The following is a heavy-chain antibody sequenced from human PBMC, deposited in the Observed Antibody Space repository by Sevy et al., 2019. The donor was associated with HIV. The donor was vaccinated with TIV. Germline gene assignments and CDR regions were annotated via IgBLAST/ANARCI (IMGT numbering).Heavy chain of an antibody. CDR1: GFTFSNYA. CDR3: ALIPRDGYCSGGSCYWEYFQH. Sequence: GGSLRLSCAASGFTFSNYAMNWVRQAPGKGLEWVSGISGSGGSGDKTNYADSVKGRFTVSRDNSKNTLYLQMNSLRAEDTAVYYCALIPRDGYCSGGSCYWEYFQHWGQGTLVTVSS. CDR2: ISGSGGSGDKT. D-gene: IGHD2-15*01. V-gene: IGHV3-23*01. J-gene: IGHJ1*01.